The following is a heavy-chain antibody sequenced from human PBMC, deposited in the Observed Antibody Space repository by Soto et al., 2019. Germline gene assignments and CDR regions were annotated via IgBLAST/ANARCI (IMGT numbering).Heavy chain of an antibody. Sequence: PGGSLRLSCAASGFTFDDYAMHWVRQAPGKGLEWVSGISWNSGSIGYADSVKGRFTISRDNAKNSLYLQMNSLRAEDTALYYCAKGWESGWLDSNGGDYWGQGTLVTVSS. CDR1: GFTFDDYA. V-gene: IGHV3-9*01. J-gene: IGHJ4*02. CDR3: AKGWESGWLDSNGGDY. D-gene: IGHD6-19*01. CDR2: ISWNSGSI.